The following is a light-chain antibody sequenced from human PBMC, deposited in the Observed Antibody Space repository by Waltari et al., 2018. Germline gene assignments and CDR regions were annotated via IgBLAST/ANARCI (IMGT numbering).Light chain of an antibody. CDR3: QHGYGTPYS. V-gene: IGKV1-39*01. Sequence: DIQMTQSPSSLSASVGDRVTITCRASENVNNYLNWYQQKPGKAPKLLIYKASTLQSGAPSRFSGSGSGTDYTFTISSLQSEDVATYYCQHGYGTPYSFGQGTKVEIK. J-gene: IGKJ2*03. CDR2: KAS. CDR1: ENVNNY.